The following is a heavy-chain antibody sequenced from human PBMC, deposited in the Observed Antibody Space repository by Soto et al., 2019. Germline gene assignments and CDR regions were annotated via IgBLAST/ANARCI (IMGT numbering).Heavy chain of an antibody. J-gene: IGHJ6*02. D-gene: IGHD3-22*01. CDR3: AGASDISGYYDSHYYYYGMDV. CDR1: GYTFTSYA. Sequence: QVQLVQSGAEVKKPGASVKVSCKASGYTFTSYAMHWVRQAPGQRLEWMGWINAGNGNTKYSQKFQGRVAITRDTSEGTASMELSSLRSEDTAVYYCAGASDISGYYDSHYYYYGMDVWGQGTTVTVSS. V-gene: IGHV1-3*01. CDR2: INAGNGNT.